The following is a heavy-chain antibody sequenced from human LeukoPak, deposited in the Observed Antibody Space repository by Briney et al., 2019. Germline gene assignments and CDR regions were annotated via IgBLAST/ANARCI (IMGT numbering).Heavy chain of an antibody. J-gene: IGHJ3*02. Sequence: PGGSLRLSCVVSGFTFSSYAMHWARQAPGKGLEWVAVISHDRSNNCHADSVKGRFTISRDNSKNTLYLQMNSLRVEDTAVYYCARWGTYSSSWLGAFDIWGQGTMVTVSS. CDR1: GFTFSSYA. CDR3: ARWGTYSSSWLGAFDI. D-gene: IGHD6-13*01. V-gene: IGHV3-30-3*01. CDR2: ISHDRSNN.